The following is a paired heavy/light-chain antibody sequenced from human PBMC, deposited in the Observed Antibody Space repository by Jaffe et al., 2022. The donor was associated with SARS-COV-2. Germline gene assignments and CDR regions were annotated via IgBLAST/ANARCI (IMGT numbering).Light chain of an antibody. CDR2: SNN. CDR1: NSNIGSNT. J-gene: IGLJ3*02. CDR3: AAWHDSLNGWV. Sequence: QSVLTQPPSASGTPGQRVTISCSGSNSNIGSNTVNWYQQLPGTAPKLLIYSNNQRPSGVPDRFSGSKSGTSASLAISGLQSEDEGDYYCAAWHDSLNGWVFGGGTKLTVL. V-gene: IGLV1-44*01.
Heavy chain of an antibody. CDR2: ISGSGGST. J-gene: IGHJ4*02. CDR1: GFTFSSYA. CDR3: AKGGAVAWSGVLE. Sequence: EVQLLESGSGGDLVQPGGSLRLSCAASGFTFSSYAMSWVRQAPGKGLEWVSAISGSGGSTYYADSVKGRFTISRDNSKNMLHLQMNSLRAEDTAVYYCAKGGAVAWSGVLEWGQGTLVTVSS. D-gene: IGHD6-19*01. V-gene: IGHV3-23*01.